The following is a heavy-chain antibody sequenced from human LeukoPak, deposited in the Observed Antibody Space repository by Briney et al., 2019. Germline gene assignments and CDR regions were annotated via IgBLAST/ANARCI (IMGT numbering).Heavy chain of an antibody. Sequence: PGGSLRLSCAASGFTFSSYEMNWVRQAPGKGLEWVSSISTSSSHIYYADSAKGRFTISRDNAKKSLYLQMNSLRADDTAVYYCARGASVVAGNDNAFDIWGQGTMVTVSS. CDR3: ARGASVVAGNDNAFDI. CDR1: GFTFSSYE. D-gene: IGHD6-19*01. V-gene: IGHV3-21*01. J-gene: IGHJ3*02. CDR2: ISTSSSHI.